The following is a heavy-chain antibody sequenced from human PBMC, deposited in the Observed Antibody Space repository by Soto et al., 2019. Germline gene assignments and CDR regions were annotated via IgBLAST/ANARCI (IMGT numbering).Heavy chain of an antibody. D-gene: IGHD5-12*01. Sequence: SLKVSCKSSGGTFSSYAISWVRQAPGQGLEWMGGIIPIFGTANYAQKFQGRVTITADKSTSTAYMELSSLRSEDTAVYYCARDRERWLLHYWGQGTLVTVSS. CDR3: ARDRERWLLHY. J-gene: IGHJ4*02. CDR1: GGTFSSYA. CDR2: IIPIFGTA. V-gene: IGHV1-69*06.